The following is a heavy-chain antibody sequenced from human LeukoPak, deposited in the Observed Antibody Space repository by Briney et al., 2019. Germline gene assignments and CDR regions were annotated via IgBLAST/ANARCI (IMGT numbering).Heavy chain of an antibody. CDR3: ARSLNYYSGNYQLYDY. V-gene: IGHV1-18*01. CDR1: GYTFTNYG. Sequence: ASVKVSCKASGYTFTNYGITWVRQAPGQGLEWMGWISGYNGNTKYAQKFQGRVTMTTDTSTSTAYMELRSLRSDDTAVYYCARSLNYYSGNYQLYDYWGQGTLVTVS. D-gene: IGHD1-26*01. CDR2: ISGYNGNT. J-gene: IGHJ4*02.